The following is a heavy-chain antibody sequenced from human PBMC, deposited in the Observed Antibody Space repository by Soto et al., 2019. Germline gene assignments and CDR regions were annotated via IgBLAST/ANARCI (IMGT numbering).Heavy chain of an antibody. CDR2: ISNDGSNK. CDR1: GFRFSTYA. V-gene: IGHV3-30-3*01. CDR3: ARAGSYGMDV. J-gene: IGHJ6*02. Sequence: SLRLSCTSSGFRFSTYAMNWVRQAPGKGLEWVAVISNDGSNKSYANSVKGRFTISRDNSKNTLYLHMNSLRAADTALFYCARAGSYGMDVWGQGTTVTVSS.